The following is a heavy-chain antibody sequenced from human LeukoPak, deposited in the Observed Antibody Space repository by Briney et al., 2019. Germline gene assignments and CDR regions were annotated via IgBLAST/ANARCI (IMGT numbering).Heavy chain of an antibody. D-gene: IGHD4-23*01. V-gene: IGHV4-39*07. CDR3: ARLKNYGGNSGFSY. CDR1: GGSISSSSYY. J-gene: IGHJ4*02. Sequence: SETLSLTCTVSGGSISSSSYYWGWIRQPPGKGLEWIGRIYYSGSTYYNPSLKSRVTISVDTSKNQFSLKLSSVTAADTAVYYCARLKNYGGNSGFSYWGQGTLVTVSS. CDR2: IYYSGST.